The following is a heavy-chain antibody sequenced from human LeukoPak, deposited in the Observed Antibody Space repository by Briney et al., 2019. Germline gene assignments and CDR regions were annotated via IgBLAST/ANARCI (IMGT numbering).Heavy chain of an antibody. CDR2: IYYSGST. D-gene: IGHD1-26*01. J-gene: IGHJ4*02. Sequence: SETLSLTCTVSGGSISSSGFFWGWIRQPPGKGLQWIGSIYYSGSTYYNPSLKSRVIISVDTSKNQFSLKLSSVTAADTAIYYCASPLGSGGPEAEMDYWGQGTLVTVSS. V-gene: IGHV4-39*01. CDR3: ASPLGSGGPEAEMDY. CDR1: GGSISSSGFF.